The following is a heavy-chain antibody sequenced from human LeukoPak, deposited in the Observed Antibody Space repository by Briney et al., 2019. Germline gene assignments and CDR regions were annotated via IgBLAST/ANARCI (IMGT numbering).Heavy chain of an antibody. J-gene: IGHJ4*02. CDR2: ISGSGGYT. D-gene: IGHD3-22*01. V-gene: IGHV3-23*01. CDR3: AKEAGITTFPGYVDY. Sequence: GGSLRLSCAASGFTFSSYAMSWVRQAPGKGLEWVSGISGSGGYTYYADSVQGRFTVSRDNSKNTVFLQMNSLRAEDTAVYYCAKEAGITTFPGYVDYWGQGALLTVSA. CDR1: GFTFSSYA.